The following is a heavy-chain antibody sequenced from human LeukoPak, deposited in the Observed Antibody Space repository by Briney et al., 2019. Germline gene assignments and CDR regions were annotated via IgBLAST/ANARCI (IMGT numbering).Heavy chain of an antibody. CDR1: GYTFTSYA. CDR2: INAGNGNT. CDR3: ARAGAKPYYDFWSGYPPFDP. Sequence: ASVKVSCKASGYTFTSYAMHWVRQAPGQRLEWMGWINAGNGNTKYSQKLQGRVTMTTDTSTSTAYMELRSLRSDDTAVYYCARAGAKPYYDFWSGYPPFDPWGQGTLVTVSS. D-gene: IGHD3-3*01. V-gene: IGHV1-3*01. J-gene: IGHJ5*02.